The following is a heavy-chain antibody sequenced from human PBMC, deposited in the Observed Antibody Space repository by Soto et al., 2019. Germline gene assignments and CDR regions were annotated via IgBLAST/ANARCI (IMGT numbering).Heavy chain of an antibody. D-gene: IGHD2-21*01. CDR3: ATLPPRVVVSVLPIPT. J-gene: IGHJ4*02. Sequence: ASETLSLTCDVSGDTISTGGYTWAWIRQPPGEALEWIGHTYHSGNPYYNPSLKSRVIISVDRSKNQFLLNLNSLTAADAAMYYCATLPPRVVVSVLPIPTWGQGTQVTVSS. CDR2: TYHSGNP. V-gene: IGHV4-30-2*01. CDR1: GDTISTGGYT.